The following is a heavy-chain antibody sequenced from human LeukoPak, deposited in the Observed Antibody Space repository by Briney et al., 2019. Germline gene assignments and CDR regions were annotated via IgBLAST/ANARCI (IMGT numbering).Heavy chain of an antibody. J-gene: IGHJ4*02. CDR1: GNSVSDLN. D-gene: IGHD3-3*01. Sequence: ASVKVSCKVSGNSVSDLNIQWVRQAPGKGLECMGGFDPEQPATVYAEKFQGRVTMTEDPSTDTAYMELSSLRSEDTAVYYCVSRSVDFWSGYDNWGQGTLVTVSS. CDR2: FDPEQPAT. CDR3: VSRSVDFWSGYDN. V-gene: IGHV1-24*01.